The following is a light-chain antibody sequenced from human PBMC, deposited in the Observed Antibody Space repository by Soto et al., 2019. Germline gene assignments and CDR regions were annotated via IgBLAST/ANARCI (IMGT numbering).Light chain of an antibody. V-gene: IGLV2-14*01. CDR3: NSYTIGSTGV. CDR1: SYDIGAYNY. J-gene: IGLJ3*02. Sequence: QSALTQPASVSGSPGQSITISCTGTSYDIGAYNYVSWYQQHPGKAPKLMISEVSNRPSGISNRFSGSKSGNTASLTISGLQAEDEADYYCNSYTIGSTGVFGGGTKLTVL. CDR2: EVS.